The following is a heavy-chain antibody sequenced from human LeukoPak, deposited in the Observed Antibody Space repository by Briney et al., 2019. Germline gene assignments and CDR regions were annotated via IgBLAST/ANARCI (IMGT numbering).Heavy chain of an antibody. V-gene: IGHV4-59*01. CDR2: IYYSGST. Sequence: SETLSLTCAVSGDSISSNYWSWVRQPPGKGLEWIGYIYYSGSTSYNPSLKSRVTISVDTSKNQFSLKLSSVTAADTAVYYCARFGATFHYYYMDVWGKGTTVTVSS. D-gene: IGHD3-10*01. CDR3: ARFGATFHYYYMDV. J-gene: IGHJ6*03. CDR1: GDSISSNY.